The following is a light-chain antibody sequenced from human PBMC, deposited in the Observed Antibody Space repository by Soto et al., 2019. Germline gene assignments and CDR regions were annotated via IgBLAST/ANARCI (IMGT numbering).Light chain of an antibody. J-gene: IGKJ2*01. CDR3: QQSYSNLGT. Sequence: DIQMTQSPSSLSASVGDRVNITCRPSQSISNYLNWYQQKPGKAPKLLIFGASSLRSGVPSRFSGSGSGTDFTLSISTLQPEDFATYYCQQSYSNLGTFGQGTKVDIK. CDR2: GAS. CDR1: QSISNY. V-gene: IGKV1-39*01.